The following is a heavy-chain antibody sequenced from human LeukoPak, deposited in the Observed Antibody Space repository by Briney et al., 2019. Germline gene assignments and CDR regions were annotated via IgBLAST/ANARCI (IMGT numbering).Heavy chain of an antibody. D-gene: IGHD3-16*01. CDR1: GGSFSGYY. V-gene: IGHV4-34*01. Sequence: SETLSLTCAVYGGSFSGYYWSWIRQPPGKGLEWIGEINHSGSTNYNPSLKSRVTISVDTSKNQFSLKLSSVTAADTAVYYCARLSRRLTWSIIRGYFDYWGQGTLVTVSS. CDR2: INHSGST. J-gene: IGHJ4*02. CDR3: ARLSRRLTWSIIRGYFDY.